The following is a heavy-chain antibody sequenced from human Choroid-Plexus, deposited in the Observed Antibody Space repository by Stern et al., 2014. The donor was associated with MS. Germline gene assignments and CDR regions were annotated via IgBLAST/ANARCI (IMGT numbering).Heavy chain of an antibody. D-gene: IGHD2-8*01. V-gene: IGHV3-30*18. J-gene: IGHJ5*02. CDR1: GFTFGSCA. Sequence: QVQLVESGGGVVQPGRPLRLSCAASGFTFGSCAMHWVRQAPGKGLEWVAGVSYDGRNKYYADSVKGRFTVSRDNSQNTLYMQMSSLRAEDTAVYYCAKDRQYLTYFFDHWGQGSLVTVSS. CDR3: AKDRQYLTYFFDH. CDR2: VSYDGRNK.